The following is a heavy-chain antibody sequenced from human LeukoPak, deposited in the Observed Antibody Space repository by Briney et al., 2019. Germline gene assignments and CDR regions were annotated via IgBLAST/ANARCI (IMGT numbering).Heavy chain of an antibody. V-gene: IGHV1-69*13. D-gene: IGHD4/OR15-4a*01. Sequence: SVTLSCKASGGTFSSYAISWVRQAPGQGLEWMGGIIPIFGTANYAQKFQGRVTITADESTSTAYMELSSLRSEDTAVYYCARKLGAQFDPWGQGTLVTVSS. CDR2: IIPIFGTA. CDR3: ARKLGAQFDP. J-gene: IGHJ5*02. CDR1: GGTFSSYA.